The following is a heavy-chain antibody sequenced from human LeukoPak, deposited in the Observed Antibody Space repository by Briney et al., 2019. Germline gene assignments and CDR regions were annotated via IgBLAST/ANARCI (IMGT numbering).Heavy chain of an antibody. D-gene: IGHD4-17*01. Sequence: ASVKVSCKASGYTFTGYYMHWVRQAPGQGLEWMGWINPNSGGTNYAQKFQGRVTMTRDTSISTAYMELSRLRSDDTAVYYCARGGGAYYGDYDSDYWGQGTLATVSS. J-gene: IGHJ4*02. CDR3: ARGGGAYYGDYDSDY. CDR1: GYTFTGYY. CDR2: INPNSGGT. V-gene: IGHV1-2*02.